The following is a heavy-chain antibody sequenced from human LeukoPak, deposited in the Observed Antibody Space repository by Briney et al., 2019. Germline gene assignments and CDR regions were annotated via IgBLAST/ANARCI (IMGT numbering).Heavy chain of an antibody. V-gene: IGHV3-74*01. J-gene: IGHJ6*02. CDR3: ARGHYYDMDV. CDR1: GFTFSSHW. CDR2: INSDGSST. Sequence: GGSLRLSRAASGFTFSSHWMHWVRQAPGKGLVWVSRINSDGSSTTYGDSVKGRFTFSRDNAKNTLYLHLNSLRAEDTAVYYCARGHYYDMDVWGQGTTVTVSS.